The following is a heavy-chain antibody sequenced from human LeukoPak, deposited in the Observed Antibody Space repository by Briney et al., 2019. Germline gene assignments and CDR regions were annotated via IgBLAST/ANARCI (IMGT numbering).Heavy chain of an antibody. CDR1: GGSISSGTYY. D-gene: IGHD3-10*01. V-gene: IGHV4-39*01. CDR2: IYYSGST. CDR3: ARRPTYNYYGSGSYYNPRTPHFDY. Sequence: SETLSLTCTVSGGSISSGTYYWSWIRQPAGKGLEWIGRIYYSGSTYYNPSLKSRVTISVDTSKNQFSLKLSSVTAADTAVYYCARRPTYNYYGSGSYYNPRTPHFDYWGQGTLVTVSS. J-gene: IGHJ4*02.